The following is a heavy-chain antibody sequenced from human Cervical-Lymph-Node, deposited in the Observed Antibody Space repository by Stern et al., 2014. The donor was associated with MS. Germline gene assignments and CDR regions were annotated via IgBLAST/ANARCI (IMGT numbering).Heavy chain of an antibody. Sequence: QVQLQESGTGLVQPSETLSLTCTVSGGSLRTFSWRWIRQPPGRGLEWIGCVYYNGSITYNPSLKSRVTMSVDTSKSQLSLRLHSVTAADTAVYYCARHSVGVKEFDSWGQGTLVTVSS. CDR2: VYYNGSI. CDR1: GGSLRTFS. CDR3: ARHSVGVKEFDS. J-gene: IGHJ4*02. D-gene: IGHD5/OR15-5a*01. V-gene: IGHV4-59*01.